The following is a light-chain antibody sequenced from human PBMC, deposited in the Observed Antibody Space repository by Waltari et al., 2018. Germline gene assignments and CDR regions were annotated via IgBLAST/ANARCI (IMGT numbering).Light chain of an antibody. J-gene: IGKJ1*01. CDR1: QSVSRS. V-gene: IGKV3-20*01. Sequence: IVLTQPPGTLSLSPGERATLSCRARQSVSRSLAWYQQKPGQAPKLLIYGASTRATGIPDRFSGSGSGTDFSLTISSLEPEDFAIYLCQHYVRLPATFGQGTKVEIK. CDR3: QHYVRLPAT. CDR2: GAS.